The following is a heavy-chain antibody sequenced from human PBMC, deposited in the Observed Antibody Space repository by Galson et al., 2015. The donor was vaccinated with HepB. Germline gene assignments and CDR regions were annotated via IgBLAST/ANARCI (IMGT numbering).Heavy chain of an antibody. CDR3: ARDSNDYWSGYYSYYGMDV. CDR1: GFTFSSYS. Sequence: SLRLSCAASGFTFSSYSMNWVRQAPGKGLEWVSYISSSSSTIYYADSVKGRFTISRDNAKNSLYLQMNSLRDEDTAVYYCARDSNDYWSGYYSYYGMDVWGQGTTVTVSS. CDR2: ISSSSSTI. J-gene: IGHJ6*02. D-gene: IGHD3-3*01. V-gene: IGHV3-48*02.